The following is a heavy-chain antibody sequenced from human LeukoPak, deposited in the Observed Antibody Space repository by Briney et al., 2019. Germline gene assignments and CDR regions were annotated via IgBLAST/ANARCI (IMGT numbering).Heavy chain of an antibody. CDR3: ARGSINDFWSGWRRGTVDY. CDR1: GYTFTSYD. Sequence: ASVKVSCKASGYTFTSYDINWVRQATGQGLEWMGWMNPNSGNTGYAQKFQGRVTITRNTSISTAYMELSSLRSEDTAVYYCARGSINDFWSGWRRGTVDYWGQGTLVTVSS. D-gene: IGHD3-3*01. CDR2: MNPNSGNT. V-gene: IGHV1-8*03. J-gene: IGHJ4*02.